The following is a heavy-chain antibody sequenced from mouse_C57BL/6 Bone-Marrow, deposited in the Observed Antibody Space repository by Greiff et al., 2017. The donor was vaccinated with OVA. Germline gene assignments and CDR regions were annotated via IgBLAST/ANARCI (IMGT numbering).Heavy chain of an antibody. V-gene: IGHV1-64*01. CDR3: ASYYSTYVGYFDV. D-gene: IGHD2-5*01. CDR2: IHPNSGST. Sequence: QVQLQQPGAELVKPGASVKLSCTASGYTFTSYWMHWVKQRPGQGLEWIGMIHPNSGSTNYNEKFKSKATLTVDKSSSTAYMQLSSLTSEDSAVYYCASYYSTYVGYFDVWGTGTTVTVSS. CDR1: GYTFTSYW. J-gene: IGHJ1*03.